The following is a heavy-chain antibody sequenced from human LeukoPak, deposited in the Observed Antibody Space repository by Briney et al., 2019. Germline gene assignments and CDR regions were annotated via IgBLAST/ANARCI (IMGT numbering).Heavy chain of an antibody. Sequence: GGSLRLSCAASGFAFSDYSMNWVRQAPGKGLQWISAITSDSNLIYYADSMRGRITISRDNAENSVYLQMNGLRAENTAIYYCASGGATVWGYWGQGALVIVSS. CDR2: ITSDSNLI. J-gene: IGHJ4*02. CDR3: ASGGATVWGY. D-gene: IGHD3-16*01. V-gene: IGHV3-21*06. CDR1: GFAFSDYS.